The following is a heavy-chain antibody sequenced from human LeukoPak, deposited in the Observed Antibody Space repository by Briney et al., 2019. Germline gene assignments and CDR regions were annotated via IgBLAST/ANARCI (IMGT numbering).Heavy chain of an antibody. Sequence: PGGSLRLSCAASGFTFSSYAMSWVRQAPGKGLEWVSAISGSGGSTYYADSVKGRFTISRDNSKNTLYLQMNSLRAEDTAVYYCAKGWSGVLRFLEWSRTEDAFDIWGQGTMVTVSS. V-gene: IGHV3-23*01. CDR2: ISGSGGST. D-gene: IGHD3-3*01. J-gene: IGHJ3*02. CDR1: GFTFSSYA. CDR3: AKGWSGVLRFLEWSRTEDAFDI.